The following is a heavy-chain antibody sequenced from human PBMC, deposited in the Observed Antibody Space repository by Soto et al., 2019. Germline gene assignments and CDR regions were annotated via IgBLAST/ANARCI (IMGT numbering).Heavy chain of an antibody. CDR1: GGSIINYY. V-gene: IGHV4-59*03. CDR2: IHHSGDT. J-gene: IGHJ4*02. Sequence: QVQLQESGPGLVKPSETLSLTCTVSGGSIINYYWSWIRQPPGMGLEWIGYIHHSGDTNSDPSLKSRVTISIDASKNQLSLRLSSVTAADTAVYYCARYCVSAKGLDYWVQGTLVTVSS. D-gene: IGHD2-2*01. CDR3: ARYCVSAKGLDY.